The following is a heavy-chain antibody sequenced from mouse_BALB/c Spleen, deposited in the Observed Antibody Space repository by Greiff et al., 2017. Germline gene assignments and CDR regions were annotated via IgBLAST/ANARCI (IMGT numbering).Heavy chain of an antibody. V-gene: IGHV1S81*02. Sequence: VQLQQSGAELVKPGASVKLSCKASGYTFTSYWMHWVKQRPGQGLEWIGEINPSNGGTNFNEKFKNKATLTVDKSSSTAYMQLSSLTSEDSAVYYCTRDYYGSSYYFDYWGQGTTLTVSS. CDR3: TRDYYGSSYYFDY. CDR1: GYTFTSYW. CDR2: INPSNGGT. J-gene: IGHJ2*01. D-gene: IGHD1-1*01.